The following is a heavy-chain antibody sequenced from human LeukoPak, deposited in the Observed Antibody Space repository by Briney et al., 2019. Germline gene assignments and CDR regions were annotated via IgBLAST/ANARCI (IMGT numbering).Heavy chain of an antibody. V-gene: IGHV4-34*01. Sequence: GSLRLSCAASGFTFSSYAMHWVRQPPGKGLERIGGINHSGSTNYNPSLKSRVTISVDTSKNQFSLKLSSVTAADTAVYYCARARSSGWYILVWFDPWGQGTLVTVSS. CDR2: INHSGST. D-gene: IGHD6-19*01. CDR1: GFTFSSYA. J-gene: IGHJ5*02. CDR3: ARARSSGWYILVWFDP.